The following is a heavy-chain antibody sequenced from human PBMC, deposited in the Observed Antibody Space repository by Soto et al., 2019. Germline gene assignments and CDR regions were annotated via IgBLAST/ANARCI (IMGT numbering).Heavy chain of an antibody. D-gene: IGHD2-2*01. CDR3: ARGGIVVVPAAMGAFDI. CDR1: GGSISSGGYS. CDR2: IYHSGST. V-gene: IGHV4-30-2*01. J-gene: IGHJ3*02. Sequence: SETLSLTCAVSGGSISSGGYSWSWIRQPPGKGLGWIGYIYHSGSTYYNPSLKSRVTISVDRSKNQFSLKLSSVTAADTAVYYCARGGIVVVPAAMGAFDIWGQGTMVTVSS.